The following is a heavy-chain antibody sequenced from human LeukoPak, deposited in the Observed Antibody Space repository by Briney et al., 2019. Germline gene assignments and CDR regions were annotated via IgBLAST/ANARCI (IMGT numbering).Heavy chain of an antibody. CDR1: GFTLCNYS. D-gene: IGHD3-16*01. V-gene: IGHV3-23*01. Sequence: PGGSLRPSCVPSGFTLCNYSMRWVRPAPGRGPEGVSTISDSGTSKFYADSVKGRLTISRDSSRNTLYLQMNSLRAEDTAVYYCARKQAIGYAPLDYWGQGSMVTVSS. CDR2: ISDSGTSK. CDR3: ARKQAIGYAPLDY. J-gene: IGHJ4*02.